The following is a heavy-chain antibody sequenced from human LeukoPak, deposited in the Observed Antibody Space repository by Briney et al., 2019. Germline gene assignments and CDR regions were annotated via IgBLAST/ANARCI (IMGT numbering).Heavy chain of an antibody. CDR2: ISWNSGSI. CDR1: GFTFDDYA. Sequence: GGSLRLSCAASGFTFDDYAMHWVRQAPGKGLEWVSGISWNSGSIGYADSVKGRFTISRDNAKNSLYLQMNGLRAEDTALYYCAKDGDSSGWYGSTDYWGQGTLVTVSS. CDR3: AKDGDSSGWYGSTDY. D-gene: IGHD6-19*01. J-gene: IGHJ4*02. V-gene: IGHV3-9*01.